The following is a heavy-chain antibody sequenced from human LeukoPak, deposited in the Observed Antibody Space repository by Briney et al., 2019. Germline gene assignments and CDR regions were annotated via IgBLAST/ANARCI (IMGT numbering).Heavy chain of an antibody. J-gene: IGHJ4*02. CDR3: ARGPAGSYYGFDY. Sequence: SETLSLTCTVSGGSIGSVGYHWSWVRQPAGKGLEWIGRIYTSGSTNYNPSLKSRVTISVDTSKNQFSLKLSSVTAADTAVYYCARGPAGSYYGFDYWGQGTLVTVSS. D-gene: IGHD1-26*01. CDR2: IYTSGST. CDR1: GGSIGSVGYH. V-gene: IGHV4-61*02.